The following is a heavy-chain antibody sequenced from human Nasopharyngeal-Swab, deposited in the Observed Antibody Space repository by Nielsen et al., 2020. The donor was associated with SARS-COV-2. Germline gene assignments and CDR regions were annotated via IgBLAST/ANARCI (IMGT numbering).Heavy chain of an antibody. CDR3: AKRAIFVTHYYYGMDV. CDR1: GFTFSSYA. J-gene: IGHJ6*02. D-gene: IGHD3-3*01. V-gene: IGHV3-23*01. CDR2: ISGSGGST. Sequence: GESLKISCAASGFTFSSYAMSWVRQAPGKGLEWVSAISGSGGSTYYADSVKGRFTISRDNSKNTLYLQMNSLGAEDTAVYYCAKRAIFVTHYYYGMDVWGQGTTVTVSS.